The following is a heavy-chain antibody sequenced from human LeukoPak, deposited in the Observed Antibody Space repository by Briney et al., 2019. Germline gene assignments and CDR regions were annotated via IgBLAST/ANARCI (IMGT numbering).Heavy chain of an antibody. V-gene: IGHV3-49*04. CDR2: IRTKAYGGTT. J-gene: IGHJ4*02. Sequence: PGGSLRLSCAASGFTFSSYAMSWVRQAPGKGLEWVGFIRTKAYGGTTQYAASVKGRFTISRDDSKSIAYLQMNSLKTEDTAVYYCTRDIELYYYDSSGYWGQGTLVTVSS. CDR3: TRDIELYYYDSSGY. D-gene: IGHD3-22*01. CDR1: GFTFSSYA.